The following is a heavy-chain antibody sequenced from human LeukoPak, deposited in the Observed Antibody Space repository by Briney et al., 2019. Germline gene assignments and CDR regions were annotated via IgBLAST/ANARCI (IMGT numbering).Heavy chain of an antibody. CDR2: IYSGGST. CDR1: GFTVSSNY. CDR3: ARGYDSNLDYYYYMDV. Sequence: GGSLRLSCAASGFTVSSNYMSWVRQAPGKGLEWVSVIYSGGSTYYADSVKGRFTISRDNSENTLYVQMNSLRAEDTAVYFCARGYDSNLDYYYYMDVWGKGTTVTVSS. V-gene: IGHV3-66*01. D-gene: IGHD3-16*01. J-gene: IGHJ6*03.